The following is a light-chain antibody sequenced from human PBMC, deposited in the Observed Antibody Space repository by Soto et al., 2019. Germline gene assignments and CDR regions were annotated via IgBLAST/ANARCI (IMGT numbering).Light chain of an antibody. V-gene: IGLV2-14*02. CDR1: SSDVGGYDL. CDR3: SSYSTTTSPHVL. CDR2: EVT. J-gene: IGLJ2*01. Sequence: QSALTQPASVSGSPGQSITISCTGTSSDVGGYDLVSWYQQHPGEAPKLLIYEVTYRPSGVSARFSGSKSGSTASLTISGLQAEDEADYYCSSYSTTTSPHVLFGGGTQLTVL.